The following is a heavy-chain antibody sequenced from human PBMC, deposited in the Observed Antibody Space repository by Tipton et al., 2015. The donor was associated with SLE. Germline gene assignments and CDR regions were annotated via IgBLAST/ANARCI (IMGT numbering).Heavy chain of an antibody. CDR3: ARAVAAGFCSSTSCYADV. J-gene: IGHJ6*04. Sequence: SLRLSCAASGFTFSHYYMTWVRQTPGKGLECVAKINLDGSVTHYVDFVKGRFTLSRDNAKNSMDLQMNSLRVEDTAVYYCARAVAAGFCSSTSCYADVWGKGTTVIVSS. D-gene: IGHD2-2*01. V-gene: IGHV3-7*01. CDR1: GFTFSHYY. CDR2: INLDGSVT.